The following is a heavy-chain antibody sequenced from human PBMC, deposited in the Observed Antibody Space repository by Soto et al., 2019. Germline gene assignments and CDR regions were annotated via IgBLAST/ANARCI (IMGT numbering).Heavy chain of an antibody. V-gene: IGHV4-34*01. CDR2: INHSGST. Sequence: SETLSLTCAVYGGSFSGYYWSWIRQPPGKGLEWIGEINHSGSTSYNPSLKSRVTISVDTSKNQFSLKLSSVTAADTAVYYCASYYGSGSYRNYYYYMDVWGKGTTVTVSS. J-gene: IGHJ6*03. CDR3: ASYYGSGSYRNYYYYMDV. D-gene: IGHD3-10*01. CDR1: GGSFSGYY.